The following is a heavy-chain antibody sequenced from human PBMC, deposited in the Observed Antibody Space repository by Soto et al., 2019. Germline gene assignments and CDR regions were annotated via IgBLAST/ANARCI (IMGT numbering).Heavy chain of an antibody. CDR1: GYTFTSYG. J-gene: IGHJ5*02. CDR3: AGYDFSYPDVYRFWGWFEEHNGFAP. CDR2: ISAYNGNT. D-gene: IGHD3-3*01. Sequence: AASVKVSCKASGYTFTSYGISWVRQAPGQGLEWMGWISAYNGNTNYAQKLQGRVTMTTDTSTSTAYMELRSLRSDDTAVYYCAGYDFSYPDVYRFWGWFEEHNGFAPWGQGTLVTVSS. V-gene: IGHV1-18*01.